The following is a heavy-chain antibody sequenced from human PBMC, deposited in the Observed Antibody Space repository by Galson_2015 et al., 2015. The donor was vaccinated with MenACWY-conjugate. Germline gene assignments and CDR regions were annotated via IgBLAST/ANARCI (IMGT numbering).Heavy chain of an antibody. J-gene: IGHJ4*02. CDR1: GFTFSSCD. CDR2: INPGGGST. V-gene: IGHV3-23*01. CDR3: AKSIPYCNFDY. Sequence: SLRLSCAASGFTFSSCDMTWVRQAPGKGLEWVSSINPGGGSTYADSVKGRFTVSRDNSKNTLYLQMNTLRAEDTAVYYCAKSIPYCNFDYWGQGTLVTVSS. D-gene: IGHD2-21*01.